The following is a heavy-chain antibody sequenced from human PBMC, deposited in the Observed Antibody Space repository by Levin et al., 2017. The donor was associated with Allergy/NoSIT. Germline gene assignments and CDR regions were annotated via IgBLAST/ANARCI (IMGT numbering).Heavy chain of an antibody. CDR3: GRSNAEWEVVDF. D-gene: IGHD1-26*01. Sequence: TSETLSLTCTVSGGSITGDDFYWNWIRQPPGKGLEWIGHVYYSGTTYPNPSLRSRVNITVDTSKNQFSLKLTTVIAADTAVYYCGRSNAEWEVVDFWGQGTLVTVSS. CDR1: GGSITGDDFY. V-gene: IGHV4-30-4*01. J-gene: IGHJ4*02. CDR2: VYYSGTT.